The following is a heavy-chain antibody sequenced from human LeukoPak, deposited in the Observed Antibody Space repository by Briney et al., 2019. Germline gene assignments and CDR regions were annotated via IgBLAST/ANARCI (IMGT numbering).Heavy chain of an antibody. V-gene: IGHV1-18*01. CDR1: AYTFTSYG. Sequence: ASVKVSCKASAYTFTSYGISWVRQAPGQGLEWMGWISAYNGNTNYAQKLQGRVTMTTDTSTSTAYMELRSLRSDDTAVYYCARGSYYDFWSGYYTSDYWGQGTLVTVSS. D-gene: IGHD3-3*01. CDR2: ISAYNGNT. J-gene: IGHJ4*02. CDR3: ARGSYYDFWSGYYTSDY.